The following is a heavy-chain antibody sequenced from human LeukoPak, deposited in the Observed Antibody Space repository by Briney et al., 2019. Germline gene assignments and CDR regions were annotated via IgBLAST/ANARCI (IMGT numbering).Heavy chain of an antibody. D-gene: IGHD5-12*01. CDR1: AFTFSSYW. V-gene: IGHV3-7*01. Sequence: PGGSLRLSCAASAFTFSSYWMSWVRQAPGKGLEWVANIKQDGSEEYYVESVKGRFTISRDNAKNSLYLQMNSLRAEDTAVYYCARGYSGYEDYWGQGTLVTVSS. CDR2: IKQDGSEE. CDR3: ARGYSGYEDY. J-gene: IGHJ4*02.